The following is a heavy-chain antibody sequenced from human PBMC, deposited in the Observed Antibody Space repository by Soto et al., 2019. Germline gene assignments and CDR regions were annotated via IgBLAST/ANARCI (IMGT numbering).Heavy chain of an antibody. CDR1: GGSVSSDS. V-gene: IGHV4-59*02. J-gene: IGHJ4*02. CDR3: ARRSRGATGWYFFDY. Sequence: SETLSLTCSVSGGSVSSDSWSWIRQRPGKRLEWLGYVFYTGGTQYNPSLKSRVTISIDKSKNQFSLKLNSLTAADTAVYYCARRSRGATGWYFFDYWGQGTLVTVSS. D-gene: IGHD6-19*01. CDR2: VFYTGGT.